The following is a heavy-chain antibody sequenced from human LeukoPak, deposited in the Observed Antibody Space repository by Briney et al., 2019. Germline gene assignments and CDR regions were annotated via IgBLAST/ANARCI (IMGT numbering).Heavy chain of an antibody. J-gene: IGHJ2*01. CDR2: IYYSVST. D-gene: IGHD1-26*01. V-gene: IGHV4-59*01. Sequence: SETLSLTCTVSGGSISSYYWSWIRQPPGKGLEWIGYIYYSVSTNYNPSLKSRVTISVDTSKDQFSPRLTSVTAADTAVYYCARSFLGDWYFDLWGRGTLVTVSS. CDR1: GGSISSYY. CDR3: ARSFLGDWYFDL.